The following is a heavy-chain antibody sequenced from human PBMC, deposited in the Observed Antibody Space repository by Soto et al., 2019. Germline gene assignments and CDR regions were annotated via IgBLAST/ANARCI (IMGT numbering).Heavy chain of an antibody. V-gene: IGHV3-30*18. J-gene: IGHJ6*02. Sequence: PGGSLRLSCAASGFTFSSYGMHWVRQAPGKGLEWVAVISYDGSNKYYADSVKGRFTISRDNSKNTLYLQMNSLRAEDTAVYYSAKDGPPGSYYRDYYYGMDVWGQGTTVTVSS. D-gene: IGHD3-10*01. CDR3: AKDGPPGSYYRDYYYGMDV. CDR2: ISYDGSNK. CDR1: GFTFSSYG.